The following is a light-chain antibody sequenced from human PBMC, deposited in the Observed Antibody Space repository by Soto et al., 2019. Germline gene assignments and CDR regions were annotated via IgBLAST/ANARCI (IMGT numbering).Light chain of an antibody. CDR1: QTARHSDGRTY. CDR3: MQNIDLPPT. J-gene: IGKJ2*01. V-gene: IGKV2D-29*01. CDR2: EVS. Sequence: DIVMTQIPLSLSVTPGRAASISCKSSQTARHSDGRTYLYWYRQKPGQPPHLLIDEVSNRFSGVPERFSGSGSGTDFTLNISRVEADDVGVYYCMQNIDLPPTFGQGTKLEIK.